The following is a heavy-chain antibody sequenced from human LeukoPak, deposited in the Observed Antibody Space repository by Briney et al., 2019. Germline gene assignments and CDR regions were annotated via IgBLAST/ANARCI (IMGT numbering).Heavy chain of an antibody. J-gene: IGHJ6*02. CDR1: GYTFTGYY. CDR3: ARDHYDFWSGYYRPSYYYYGMDV. CDR2: INPNSGGT. D-gene: IGHD3-3*01. Sequence: ASVKVSCKASGYTFTGYYMHWVRQAPGQGLEWMGWINPNSGGTNYAQKFQGRVTMTRDTSISTAYMEPSRLRSDDTAVYYCARDHYDFWSGYYRPSYYYYGMDVWGQGTTVTVSS. V-gene: IGHV1-2*02.